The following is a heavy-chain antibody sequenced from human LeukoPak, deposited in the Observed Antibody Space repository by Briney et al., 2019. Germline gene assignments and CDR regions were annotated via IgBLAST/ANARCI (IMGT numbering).Heavy chain of an antibody. CDR1: GGSISSSNW. D-gene: IGHD3-10*01. CDR3: ARVDGSGSYPQNWFDP. J-gene: IGHJ5*02. V-gene: IGHV4-4*02. Sequence: SETLSLTCAVSGGSISSSNWWSWVRQPPGKGLEWIGEIHHSGSTNYNPSLKSRVTISVDKSKNQFSLKLSSVTAADTAVYYCARVDGSGSYPQNWFDPWGQGTLVTVSS. CDR2: IHHSGST.